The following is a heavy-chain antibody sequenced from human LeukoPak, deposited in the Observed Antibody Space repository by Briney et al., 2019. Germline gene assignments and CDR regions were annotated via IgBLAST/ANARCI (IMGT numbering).Heavy chain of an antibody. V-gene: IGHV4-39*01. CDR1: GGSISSSSYY. Sequence: PSETLSLTCTVSGGSISSSSYYWGWIRQPPGKGLEWIGSIYYSGSTYYNPSLKSRVTISVDTSKNQFSLKLSSVTAADTAVYYCASSPGGSGYYRPQPRPTSRRWGAWDDYWGQGTLVTVSS. CDR2: IYYSGST. D-gene: IGHD3-22*01. CDR3: ASSPGGSGYYRPQPRPTSRRWGAWDDY. J-gene: IGHJ4*02.